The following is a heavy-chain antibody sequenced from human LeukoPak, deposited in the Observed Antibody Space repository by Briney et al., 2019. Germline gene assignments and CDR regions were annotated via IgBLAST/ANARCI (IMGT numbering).Heavy chain of an antibody. J-gene: IGHJ6*03. CDR3: ARDGRRDGYNYLLGYYYYYMDV. Sequence: ASVKVSCKASGYTFTSYGISWVRQAPGQGLEWMGWISAYNGNTNYAQKLQGRVTMTTDTSTSTAYMELRSLRSDDTAVYYCARDGRRDGYNYLLGYYYYYMDVWGKGTTVTVSS. D-gene: IGHD5-24*01. CDR2: ISAYNGNT. V-gene: IGHV1-18*01. CDR1: GYTFTSYG.